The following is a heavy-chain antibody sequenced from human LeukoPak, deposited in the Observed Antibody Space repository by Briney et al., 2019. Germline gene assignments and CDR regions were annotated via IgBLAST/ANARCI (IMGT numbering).Heavy chain of an antibody. CDR2: ISSSGSYI. J-gene: IGHJ4*02. CDR3: ASTSGYSSSWYGICDY. CDR1: GFTFSDYS. Sequence: GGSLRLSCGGSGFTFSDYSMNWVRQAPGKGLEWVSSISSSGSYIYYADSVKGRFTISRDNVKNSMSLQMNSLRAGDTAVYYCASTSGYSSSWYGICDYWGQGTLVTVSS. V-gene: IGHV3-21*01. D-gene: IGHD6-13*01.